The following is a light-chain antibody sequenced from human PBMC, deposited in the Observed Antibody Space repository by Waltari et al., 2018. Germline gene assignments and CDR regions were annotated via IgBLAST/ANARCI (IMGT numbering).Light chain of an antibody. CDR3: GTWDASLGGI. V-gene: IGLV1-51*02. J-gene: IGLJ1*01. CDR1: SSKLGNNY. CDR2: ENN. Sequence: QSVLTQPPPVSAAPGQTVTTSCSVDSSKLGNNYVSWYQHFPGTAPKLLIYENNRRPSGIPDRFSGSKSGTSATLGITGLQTGDEADYYCGTWDASLGGIFGTGTKVTVL.